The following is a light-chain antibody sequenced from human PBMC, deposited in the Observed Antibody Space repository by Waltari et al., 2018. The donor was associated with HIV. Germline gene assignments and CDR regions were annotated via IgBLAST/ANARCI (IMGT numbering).Light chain of an antibody. CDR1: SSNIGRNY. J-gene: IGLJ3*02. Sequence: QYVLTQPPSASGTPGQRVTISCSGSSSNIGRNYVYWYQQLPGTAPKLLIYRNTQRPSGVPGRFSGSKSGTSASLAISGLRSEDEADYYCAAWDDSRSGWVFGGGTKLTVL. V-gene: IGLV1-47*01. CDR2: RNT. CDR3: AAWDDSRSGWV.